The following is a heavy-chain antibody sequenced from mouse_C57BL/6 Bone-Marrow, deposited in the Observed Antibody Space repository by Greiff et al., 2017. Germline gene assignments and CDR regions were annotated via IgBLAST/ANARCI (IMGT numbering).Heavy chain of an antibody. Sequence: EVQGVESGPELVKPGASVKMSCKASGYTFTDYNMHWVKQSHGKSLEWIGYINPNNGGTSYNQKFKGKATLTVNKSSSTAYMALRSLTSEDSAVYYCASPLYGSSLDYWGQGTTLTVSS. D-gene: IGHD1-1*01. J-gene: IGHJ2*01. CDR3: ASPLYGSSLDY. V-gene: IGHV1-22*01. CDR1: GYTFTDYN. CDR2: INPNNGGT.